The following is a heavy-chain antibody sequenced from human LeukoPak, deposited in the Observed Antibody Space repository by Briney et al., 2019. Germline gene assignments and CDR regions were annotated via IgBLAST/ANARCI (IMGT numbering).Heavy chain of an antibody. V-gene: IGHV4-39*01. D-gene: IGHD5-24*01. Sequence: SETLSLTCTVSGGAISSNNLWGWIRQPPGKGLEWIGSFYYTGSTYYNPSLNGRVTISVDTSKNQFSLRLRFVTAADTAVYYCARHEDGPNRRHGAFDFWGQGTMVTVSS. CDR2: FYYTGST. J-gene: IGHJ3*01. CDR3: ARHEDGPNRRHGAFDF. CDR1: GGAISSNNL.